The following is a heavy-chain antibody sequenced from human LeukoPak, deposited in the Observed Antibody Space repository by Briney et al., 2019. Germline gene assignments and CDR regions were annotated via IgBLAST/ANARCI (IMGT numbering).Heavy chain of an antibody. CDR2: IYPGDSDT. V-gene: IGHV5-51*01. CDR3: ARRRSGSYTEVFDY. Sequence: GESLKISCKGSGYSFTSYWIVWVRQVPGKGLGWMGIIYPGDSDTRYSPSFQGQVTISADKSISTAYLQWSSLKASDTAMYYCARRRSGSYTEVFDYWGQGTLVTVSS. J-gene: IGHJ4*02. D-gene: IGHD1-26*01. CDR1: GYSFTSYW.